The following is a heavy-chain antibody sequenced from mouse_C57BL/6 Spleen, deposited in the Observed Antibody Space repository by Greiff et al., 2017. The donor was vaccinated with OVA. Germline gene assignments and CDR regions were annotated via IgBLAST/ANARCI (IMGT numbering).Heavy chain of an antibody. J-gene: IGHJ2*01. D-gene: IGHD1-1*01. Sequence: VQLQQSGAELVQPGASVKLSCTASGFNIKDYYMHWVKQRTEQGLEWIGRIDPEDGETKYAPKIQGKATITADTSTNTAYLQLSSRTSEDPAVYYCARSDYDSSYYFDYWGQGTTLTVSS. CDR3: ARSDYDSSYYFDY. V-gene: IGHV14-2*01. CDR1: GFNIKDYY. CDR2: IDPEDGET.